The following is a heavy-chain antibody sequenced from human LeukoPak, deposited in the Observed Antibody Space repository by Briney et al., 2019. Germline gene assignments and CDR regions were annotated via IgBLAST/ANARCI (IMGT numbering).Heavy chain of an antibody. D-gene: IGHD3-10*01. Sequence: SETLSLTCTVSGDSISSYYWSWIRQPAGKGLEWIGYIYYSGSTNYNPSLKSRVTISVDTSKNQFSLKLSSVTAADTAVYYCARGSYYYGSGSYYSHPHYWGQGTLVTVSS. J-gene: IGHJ4*02. CDR3: ARGSYYYGSGSYYSHPHY. V-gene: IGHV4-59*01. CDR2: IYYSGST. CDR1: GDSISSYY.